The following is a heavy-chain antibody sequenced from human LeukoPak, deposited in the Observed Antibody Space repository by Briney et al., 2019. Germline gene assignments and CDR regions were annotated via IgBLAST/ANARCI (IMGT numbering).Heavy chain of an antibody. V-gene: IGHV3-23*01. J-gene: IGHJ4*02. CDR3: ANLPGYSSSGYPFDY. Sequence: GGSLRLSCAVSGFTVSSNYMSWVRQAPGKGLEWVSAISGSGGSTYYADSVKGRVTISRDNSKNTLYLQMNSLRAEDTAVYYCANLPGYSSSGYPFDYWGQGTLVTVSS. D-gene: IGHD6-13*01. CDR1: GFTVSSNY. CDR2: ISGSGGST.